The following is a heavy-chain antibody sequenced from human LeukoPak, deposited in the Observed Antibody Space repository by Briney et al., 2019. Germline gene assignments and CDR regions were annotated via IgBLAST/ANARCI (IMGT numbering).Heavy chain of an antibody. D-gene: IGHD1-1*01. J-gene: IGHJ6*04. CDR3: ACSTTGTTWGLYGMDV. Sequence: ASVKVSCKASGYTFTGYYMHWVRQAPGQGLEWMGWINPNSGGTNYAQKFQGWVTMTRDTSISTAYMELSRLRSDDTAVYYCACSTTGTTWGLYGMDVWGEGTTVTVSS. V-gene: IGHV1-2*04. CDR1: GYTFTGYY. CDR2: INPNSGGT.